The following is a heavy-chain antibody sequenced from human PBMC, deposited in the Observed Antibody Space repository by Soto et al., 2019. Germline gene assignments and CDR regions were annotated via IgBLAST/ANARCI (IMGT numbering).Heavy chain of an antibody. D-gene: IGHD3-10*01. CDR3: ARDVAIWFGELSSSANYYYGMDV. Sequence: QVQLQESGPGLVKPSQTLSLTCTVSGGSISSGGYYWTWIRQHPGKGLEWIGYIYYSGSTHYNPSLKTRAAILVDTSQNQFSLTLSSVTAADTAVYYCARDVAIWFGELSSSANYYYGMDVWCQGNTVSVPS. V-gene: IGHV4-31*03. J-gene: IGHJ6*02. CDR2: IYYSGST. CDR1: GGSISSGGYY.